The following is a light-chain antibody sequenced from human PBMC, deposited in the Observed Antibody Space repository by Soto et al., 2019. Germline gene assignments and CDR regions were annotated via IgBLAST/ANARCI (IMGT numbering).Light chain of an antibody. Sequence: QLVLTQSSSASASLGSSVKLTCTLSSGHISYIIAGHQQQQRKAPRHLMKLEGSGSYTQGSGVPDRFSGSSYGADRYLTICILPFEDEAYYCCENWDSNILVFGGGTKLTVL. CDR2: LEGSGSY. CDR3: ENWDSNILV. J-gene: IGLJ2*01. CDR1: SGHISYI. V-gene: IGLV4-60*02.